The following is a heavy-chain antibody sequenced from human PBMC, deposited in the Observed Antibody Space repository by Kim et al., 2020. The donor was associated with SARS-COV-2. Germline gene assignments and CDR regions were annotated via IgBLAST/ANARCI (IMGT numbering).Heavy chain of an antibody. J-gene: IGHJ4*02. Sequence: SVKVSCKASGGTFSSYAISWVRQAPGQGLEWMGGIIPIFGTANYAQKFQGRVTITADESTSTAYMELSSLRSEDTAVYYCAREKYYYDSSGYYEPSWYFDYWGQGTLVTVSS. CDR3: AREKYYYDSSGYYEPSWYFDY. D-gene: IGHD3-22*01. CDR1: GGTFSSYA. CDR2: IIPIFGTA. V-gene: IGHV1-69*13.